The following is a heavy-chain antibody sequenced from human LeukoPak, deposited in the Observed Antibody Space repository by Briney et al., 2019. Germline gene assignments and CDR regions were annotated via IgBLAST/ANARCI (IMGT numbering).Heavy chain of an antibody. V-gene: IGHV3-7*01. Sequence: GGSLRLSCAASGFTFTTYWMGWVRQAPGKGLEGVANIKQDGTEKYYVDSVKGRFTISRDNAKNSLYLQMNSLRAEDTAVYYCARDSYYYGSGSVGQFDYWGQGTLVTVSS. CDR1: GFTFTTYW. J-gene: IGHJ4*02. CDR3: ARDSYYYGSGSVGQFDY. CDR2: IKQDGTEK. D-gene: IGHD3-10*01.